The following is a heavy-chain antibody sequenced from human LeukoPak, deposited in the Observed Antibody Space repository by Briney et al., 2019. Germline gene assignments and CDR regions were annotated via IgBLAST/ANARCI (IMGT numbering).Heavy chain of an antibody. CDR2: INAGNGNT. CDR3: ARGRPYCGSTSCSRGGWFDP. CDR1: GYTFTSYA. V-gene: IGHV1-3*01. J-gene: IGHJ5*02. Sequence: GASVKVSCKASGYTFTSYAMHWVRQAPGQRLEWMGWINAGNGNTKYSQKFQGRVTITRDTSASTAYMELSSLRSEDTAVYYCARGRPYCGSTSCSRGGWFDPWGQGTLVTVSS. D-gene: IGHD2-2*01.